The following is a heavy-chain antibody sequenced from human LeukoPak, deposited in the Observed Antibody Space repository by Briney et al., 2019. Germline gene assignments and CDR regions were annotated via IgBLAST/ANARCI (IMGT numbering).Heavy chain of an antibody. CDR1: GGSISSSNW. D-gene: IGHD3-10*01. J-gene: IGHJ6*02. CDR2: IFHSGST. V-gene: IGHV4-4*02. CDR3: ARGPLVRGASRDSYYYAMDV. Sequence: SETLSPTCAVSGGSISSSNWWSWVRQPPGKGLEWIGEIFHSGSTNYNPSLKSRVTISIDKSKNQFSLKLSSVTAADTAVYYCARGPLVRGASRDSYYYAMDVWGQGTTVTVSS.